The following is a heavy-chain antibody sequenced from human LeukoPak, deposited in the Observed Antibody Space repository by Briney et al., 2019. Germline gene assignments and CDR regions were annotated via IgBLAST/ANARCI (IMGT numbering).Heavy chain of an antibody. CDR2: INPNSGGT. D-gene: IGHD6-13*01. CDR1: GYTFTAYY. V-gene: IGHV1-2*02. J-gene: IGHJ3*02. Sequence: ASVTVSCKASGYTFTAYYMHWVRQAPGQGLEWMGWINPNSGGTNYAHKFQGRVTMTRDTSISTAYMELNRLRSDDTAVYYCARVRGQQLVNGVAFDIWGQGTMVTVSS. CDR3: ARVRGQQLVNGVAFDI.